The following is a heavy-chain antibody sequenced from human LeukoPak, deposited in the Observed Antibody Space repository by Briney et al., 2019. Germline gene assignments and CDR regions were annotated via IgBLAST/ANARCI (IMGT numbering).Heavy chain of an antibody. J-gene: IGHJ4*02. CDR1: GFTFDDYA. Sequence: GGSLRLSCAASGFTFDDYAMHWVRQAPGKGLEWVSGISWNSGSIGYADSVKGRFTISRDNAKNSLYLQMNSLRAEDTASYYCAKDSLYDSSGYYYESDYWGQGTLVTVSS. CDR2: ISWNSGSI. V-gene: IGHV3-9*01. CDR3: AKDSLYDSSGYYYESDY. D-gene: IGHD3-22*01.